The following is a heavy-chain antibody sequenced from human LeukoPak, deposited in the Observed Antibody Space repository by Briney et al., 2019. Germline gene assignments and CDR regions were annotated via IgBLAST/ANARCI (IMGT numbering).Heavy chain of an antibody. D-gene: IGHD6-19*01. J-gene: IGHJ4*02. CDR1: GFTFSSHG. V-gene: IGHV3-30*03. Sequence: GGSLRLSCAASGFTFSSHGMHWVRQAPGKGLEWVAVISNDGNKKYYADSVKGRFDISRDNSKNILYMQMNSLRTEDTAVYYCARDRDYYNSGGTMIDYWGQGTLVTVSS. CDR3: ARDRDYYNSGGTMIDY. CDR2: ISNDGNKK.